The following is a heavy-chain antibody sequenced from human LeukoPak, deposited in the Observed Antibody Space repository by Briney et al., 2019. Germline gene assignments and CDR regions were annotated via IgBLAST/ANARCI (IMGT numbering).Heavy chain of an antibody. Sequence: SETLSPTCAVYGGSFSGYYWSWIRQPPGKGLEWIGEITHSGTTNYNPSLESRLTISIDTSKNQFSLKLSSVTAADTAVYYCARLITPTSGSNWFDPWGQGTLVTVSS. J-gene: IGHJ5*02. CDR2: ITHSGTT. CDR1: GGSFSGYY. V-gene: IGHV4-34*01. D-gene: IGHD3-10*01. CDR3: ARLITPTSGSNWFDP.